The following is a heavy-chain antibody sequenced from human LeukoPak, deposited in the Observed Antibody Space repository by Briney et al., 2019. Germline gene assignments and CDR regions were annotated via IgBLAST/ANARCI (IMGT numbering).Heavy chain of an antibody. CDR2: IYDSGST. Sequence: SETLSLTRSVSGGSISTYYWSWIRQPPGKGLEWIGYIYDSGSTNYNPSLKSRVTISVDTSKNQFSLKLSSVTAADTAVYYCARHHSNFDYWGQGTLVTVSS. V-gene: IGHV4-59*08. CDR1: GGSISTYY. J-gene: IGHJ4*02. D-gene: IGHD5-18*01. CDR3: ARHHSNFDY.